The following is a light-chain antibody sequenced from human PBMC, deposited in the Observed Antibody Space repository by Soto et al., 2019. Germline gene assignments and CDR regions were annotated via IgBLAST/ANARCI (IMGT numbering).Light chain of an antibody. J-gene: IGKJ1*01. CDR3: QQGYTTPGT. V-gene: IGKV1-39*01. CDR1: QSISAH. Sequence: DIQMTQSPSSLSASVGDRVTITCRASQSISAHLNWYQQKPGKAPKVLIYAATNLESGVPSRFSGSGSGTEFTPTISSLQPEDFATYYCQQGYTTPGTFGQGTKVE. CDR2: AAT.